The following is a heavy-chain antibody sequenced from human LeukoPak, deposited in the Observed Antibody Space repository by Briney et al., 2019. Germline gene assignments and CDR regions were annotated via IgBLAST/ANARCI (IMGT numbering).Heavy chain of an antibody. V-gene: IGHV3-30-3*01. Sequence: QPGRSLRLSCAASGFTFSSYAMHWVRQAPGKGLEWVAVISYDGSNKYYADSVKGRFTISRDNSKNTLYLQMNSLRAEDTAVYYCARSTWIQLYLSGCWDYWGQGTLVTVSS. J-gene: IGHJ4*02. CDR3: ARSTWIQLYLSGCWDY. CDR1: GFTFSSYA. D-gene: IGHD5-18*01. CDR2: ISYDGSNK.